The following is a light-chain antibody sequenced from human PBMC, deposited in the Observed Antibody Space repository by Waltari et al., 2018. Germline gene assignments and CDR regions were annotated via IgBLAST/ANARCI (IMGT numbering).Light chain of an antibody. CDR3: SSYTSTNTWV. V-gene: IGLV2-14*03. Sequence: QSALTQPASVSGSPGQSITIPCPGTTRDVGGYNYVTWYQQHPGKAPKLMIFDVSKRPSGVSNRFSGAKSGNTASLTISGLQAEDEAEYYCSSYTSTNTWVFGGGTKLTVL. J-gene: IGLJ3*02. CDR1: TRDVGGYNY. CDR2: DVS.